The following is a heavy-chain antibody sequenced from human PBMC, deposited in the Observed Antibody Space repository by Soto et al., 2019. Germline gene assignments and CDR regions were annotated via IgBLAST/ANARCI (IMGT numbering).Heavy chain of an antibody. D-gene: IGHD2-15*01. V-gene: IGHV3-23*01. J-gene: IGHJ4*02. Sequence: GGSLRLSCAASGFTFNHYAMSWVRQAPGRGLEWVSIIIANGGTYYADSVKGRFTTSRDNSNNTVYLQMSSLRVEDTAIYYCARDYTVAADPSSVILFDYWGQGALVTVSS. CDR3: ARDYTVAADPSSVILFDY. CDR2: IIANGGT. CDR1: GFTFNHYA.